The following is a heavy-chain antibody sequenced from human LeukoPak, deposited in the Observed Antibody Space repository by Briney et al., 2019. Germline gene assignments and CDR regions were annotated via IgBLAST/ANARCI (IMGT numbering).Heavy chain of an antibody. D-gene: IGHD3-10*01. CDR2: IYYSGST. CDR3: AKVGSGSSYYFDY. CDR1: GGSFSGYY. V-gene: IGHV4-59*01. J-gene: IGHJ4*02. Sequence: SETLSLTCAVYGGSFSGYYWSWIRQPPGKGLEWIGYIYYSGSTNYNPSLKSRVTISVDTSKNQFSLKLSSVTAADTAVYYCAKVGSGSSYYFDYRGQGTLVTVSS.